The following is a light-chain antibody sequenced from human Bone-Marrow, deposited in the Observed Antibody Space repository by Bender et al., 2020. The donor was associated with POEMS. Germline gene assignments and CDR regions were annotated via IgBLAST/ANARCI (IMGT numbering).Light chain of an antibody. CDR2: EGT. Sequence: QSALTQPASVSGSPGQSITISCTGTSSDVGLYNFVSWYQQHPGKAPKLLIYEGTKRPSGVSDRFSGSKSGDTASLTISGLQADDEANYYCCSYAGSNTYVFGAGTKVTVL. V-gene: IGLV2-23*01. CDR3: CSYAGSNTYV. CDR1: SSDVGLYNF. J-gene: IGLJ1*01.